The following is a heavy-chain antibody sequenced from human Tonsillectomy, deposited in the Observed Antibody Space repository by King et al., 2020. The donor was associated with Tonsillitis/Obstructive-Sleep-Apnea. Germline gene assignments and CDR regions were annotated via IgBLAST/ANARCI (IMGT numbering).Heavy chain of an antibody. J-gene: IGHJ4*02. CDR3: AKDRANSVYDSDSGLDF. D-gene: IGHD5/OR15-5a*01. CDR1: GFTFTNYD. CDR2: ISGSGDTT. Sequence: VQLVESGGGLVQPGGSLRLSCAASGFTFTNYDMTWVRQAPGKGLEWVSAISGSGDTTYYADSVKGRFTISRDNSKNKLHLQMSSLRADDTAVYYCAKDRANSVYDSDSGLDFWGQGTLVTVSS. V-gene: IGHV3-23*04.